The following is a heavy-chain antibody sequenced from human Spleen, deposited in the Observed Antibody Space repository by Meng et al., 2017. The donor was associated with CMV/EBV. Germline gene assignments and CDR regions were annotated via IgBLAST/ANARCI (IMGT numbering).Heavy chain of an antibody. Sequence: SETLSLTCAVYGETFSGYFWTWIRQPPGKGLEWIGEINHSGATNYIPTLEGRITMSVDTSKNQFSLRLTSVTAADTAVYYCARNQGYEYFDYWGQGALVTSPQ. D-gene: IGHD5-18*01. V-gene: IGHV4-34*10. J-gene: IGHJ4*02. CDR1: GETFSGYF. CDR3: ARNQGYEYFDY. CDR2: INHSGAT.